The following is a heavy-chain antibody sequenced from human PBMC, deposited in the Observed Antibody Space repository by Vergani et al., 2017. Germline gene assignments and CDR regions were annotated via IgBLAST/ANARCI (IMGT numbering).Heavy chain of an antibody. J-gene: IGHJ4*02. CDR3: ARGVISGSYYYY. D-gene: IGHD3-10*01. CDR1: GGSISSYY. Sequence: QVQLQESGPGLVKPSETLSLTCTVSGGSISSYYWRWIRQPPGKGLEWIGYIYYSGSTNYNPSLKSRVTISVDTSKNQFSLKLSSVTAADTAVYYCARGVISGSYYYYWGQGTLVTVSS. V-gene: IGHV4-59*01. CDR2: IYYSGST.